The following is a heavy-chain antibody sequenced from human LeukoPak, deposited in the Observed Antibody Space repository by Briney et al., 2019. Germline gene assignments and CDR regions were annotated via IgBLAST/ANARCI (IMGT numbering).Heavy chain of an antibody. Sequence: GGSPRLSCAASGFTFSSYGMHWVRQAPGKGLEWVAVIWYDGSNKYYADSVKGRFTISRDNSKNTLYLQMNSLRAEDTAVYYCARDRASSSYFDYWGQGTLVTVSS. CDR2: IWYDGSNK. J-gene: IGHJ4*02. V-gene: IGHV3-33*01. CDR3: ARDRASSSYFDY. D-gene: IGHD6-6*01. CDR1: GFTFSSYG.